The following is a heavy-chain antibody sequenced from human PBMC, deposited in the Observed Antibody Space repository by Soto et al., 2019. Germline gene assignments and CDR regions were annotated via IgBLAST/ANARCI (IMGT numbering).Heavy chain of an antibody. CDR3: AIAANGNTYFDP. CDR2: IYPANFDT. J-gene: IGHJ5*02. CDR1: GYTFTSYW. D-gene: IGHD6-13*01. Sequence: GESLKISCKGSGYTFTSYWIGWARQTPGKGLEWMGIIYPANFDTRYSQSFRGQVTISVDKSISTAHLQWSSLTASDTGIYYCAIAANGNTYFDPWGQGTLVTVSS. V-gene: IGHV5-51*01.